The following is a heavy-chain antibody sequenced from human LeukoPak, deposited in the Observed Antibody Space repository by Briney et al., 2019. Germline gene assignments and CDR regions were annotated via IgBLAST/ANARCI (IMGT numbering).Heavy chain of an antibody. J-gene: IGHJ4*02. CDR3: ARGPHWDPHFDY. CDR2: IYYSGGT. CDR1: GGSISSYY. V-gene: IGHV4-59*01. D-gene: IGHD7-27*01. Sequence: SETLSLTCTVSGGSISSYYWSWIRQPPGKGLEWIGYIYYSGGTNYNPSLKSRVTISVDTSRNQFSLKLSSVTAADTAVYYCARGPHWDPHFDYWGQGTLVTVSS.